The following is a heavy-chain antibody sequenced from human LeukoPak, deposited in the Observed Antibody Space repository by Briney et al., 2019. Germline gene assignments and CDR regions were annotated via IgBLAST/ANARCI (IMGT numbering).Heavy chain of an antibody. Sequence: SHTLSLTCSVSGDLIGTGADYWSWLRQHPGEGLECIGFIYYNGRTHSKPCLQSRVSVSVDTSRKQFSLRLTSMTAADTAMYYCARQIVSGRYTFDDRGQGMLVTVSS. D-gene: IGHD3-10*01. CDR2: IYYNGRT. V-gene: IGHV4-31*03. CDR3: ARQIVSGRYTFDD. CDR1: GDLIGTGADY. J-gene: IGHJ4*02.